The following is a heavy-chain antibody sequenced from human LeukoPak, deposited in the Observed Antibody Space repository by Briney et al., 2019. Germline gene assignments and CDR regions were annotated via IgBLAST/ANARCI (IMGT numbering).Heavy chain of an antibody. V-gene: IGHV3-30*02. CDR1: GFIFSSYG. Sequence: VQPGGSLRLSCAASGFIFSSYGMHWVRQAPGKRLEWVAFIRLDGIHKYYAESVKGRCTISRDNYKNPLYLQMNSLRAEDTALYYCAKEEERGSYNTEPLSHWGQGTLVTVSS. D-gene: IGHD1-26*01. J-gene: IGHJ4*02. CDR3: AKEEERGSYNTEPLSH. CDR2: IRLDGIHK.